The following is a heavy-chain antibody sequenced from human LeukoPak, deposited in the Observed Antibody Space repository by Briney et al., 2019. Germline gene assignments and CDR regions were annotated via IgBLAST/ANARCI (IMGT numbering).Heavy chain of an antibody. CDR1: GYTFTGYY. CDR3: ARDRQGDFDY. J-gene: IGHJ4*02. V-gene: IGHV1-2*02. CDR2: INPNNGGT. Sequence: ASVKVSCKASGYTFTGYYMHWVRQAPGQGLERMGWINPNNGGTIYAQKFQGRVTMTRDTSISTAYMELTILRSDDTAVYYCARDRQGDFDYWGQGTLVTVSS.